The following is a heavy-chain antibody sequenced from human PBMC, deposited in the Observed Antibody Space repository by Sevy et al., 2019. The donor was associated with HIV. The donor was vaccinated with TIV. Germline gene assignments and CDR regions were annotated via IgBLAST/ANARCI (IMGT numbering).Heavy chain of an antibody. Sequence: GGSLRLSCAASGFTFTRYWMSWVRQAPGKGLVCVANINEDGSEKYYVDSVKGRFTISRDNARKSLHLQMNSLRAEDTAIYYCARDVAAGDFWGQGTLVTVSS. CDR2: INEDGSEK. V-gene: IGHV3-7*01. J-gene: IGHJ4*02. CDR1: GFTFTRYW. D-gene: IGHD2-21*01. CDR3: ARDVAAGDF.